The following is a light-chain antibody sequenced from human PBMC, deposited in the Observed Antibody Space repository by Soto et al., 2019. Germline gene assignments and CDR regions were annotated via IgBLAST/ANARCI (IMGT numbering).Light chain of an antibody. CDR3: QQSGSSPPT. Sequence: EIVLTQSPGTLSLSPGERATLSCRASQSVSSSYLAWYQQKPGQAPRLLIYGPSSRATGIPDRFSGSGSGTDFTLTIGKVEPDDFAVYYCQQSGSSPPTFGGGTKLEIK. J-gene: IGKJ2*01. CDR1: QSVSSSY. V-gene: IGKV3-20*01. CDR2: GPS.